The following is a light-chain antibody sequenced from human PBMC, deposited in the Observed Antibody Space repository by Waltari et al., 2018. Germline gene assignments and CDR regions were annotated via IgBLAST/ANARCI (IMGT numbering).Light chain of an antibody. J-gene: IGLJ3*02. Sequence: QSVVTQPPSASGTPGQRVTISCSGSSSNIGDNHVHWYQQVPGTAPKLLVHTNNERPSGVPARFTGSKSGTSASLAIYGLRSEDEADYYCASWDDKLNAWVIGGGTRLTVL. CDR2: TNN. V-gene: IGLV1-47*01. CDR3: ASWDDKLNAWV. CDR1: SSNIGDNH.